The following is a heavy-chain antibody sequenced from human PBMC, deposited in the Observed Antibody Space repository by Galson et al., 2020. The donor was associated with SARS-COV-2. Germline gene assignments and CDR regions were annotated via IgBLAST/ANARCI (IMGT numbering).Heavy chain of an antibody. V-gene: IGHV3-7*01. J-gene: IGHJ3*02. CDR2: IKPDGSEK. CDR3: ARGDYYDRGGYFFDAFDI. D-gene: IGHD3-22*01. CDR1: GFTFSSNW. Sequence: TGGSLRLSCVASGFTFSSNWMSWVRQAPGKGLEWVANIKPDGSEKYYVDSVKGRFTLSRDNAKNSLYLQLNSLRAEDTAIYYCARGDYYDRGGYFFDAFDIWGQGPMVTVSS.